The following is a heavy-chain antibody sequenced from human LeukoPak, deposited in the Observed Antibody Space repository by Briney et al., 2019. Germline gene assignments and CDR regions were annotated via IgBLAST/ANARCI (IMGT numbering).Heavy chain of an antibody. Sequence: GGSRRLSCAASGFTSSSYAMSWVRQAPRKGLEWVSAISGSGGRTYYADSVKGRFTISRDNSKNTLYLQMNSLRAEDTAVYYCAKDRLYSYPVFDYWGQGTLVTVSS. J-gene: IGHJ4*02. CDR2: ISGSGGRT. CDR1: GFTSSSYA. D-gene: IGHD5-18*01. CDR3: AKDRLYSYPVFDY. V-gene: IGHV3-23*01.